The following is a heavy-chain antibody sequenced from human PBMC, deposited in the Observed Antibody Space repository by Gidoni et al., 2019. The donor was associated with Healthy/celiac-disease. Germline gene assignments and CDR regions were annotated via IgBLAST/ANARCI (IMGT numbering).Heavy chain of an antibody. CDR2: IYYSGST. D-gene: IGHD3-22*01. V-gene: IGHV4-39*01. Sequence: QLQLQESGPGLVKPSETLSLTCTVPGGSISTSSYYWGWIRQPPGKGLEWIGSIYYSGSTYYNPSLKSRVTISVDTSKNQFSLKLSSVTAADTAVYYCARPNYYDSSGYTDYWGQGTLVTVSS. CDR1: GGSISTSSYY. CDR3: ARPNYYDSSGYTDY. J-gene: IGHJ4*02.